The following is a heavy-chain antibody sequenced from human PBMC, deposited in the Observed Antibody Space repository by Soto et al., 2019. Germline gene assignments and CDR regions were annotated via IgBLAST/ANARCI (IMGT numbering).Heavy chain of an antibody. V-gene: IGHV3-33*01. CDR1: GFTFSSYA. CDR3: ASALQMVTTHAFDI. D-gene: IGHD4-17*01. Sequence: PGGSLRLSCAASGFTFSSYAMHWVLHAACKGLEWVVVIWYDGSDKSYADSVKGRFTISRDNSKNTVYLQMNSLRAEDTAVYYCASALQMVTTHAFDIWGQGTMVTVSS. CDR2: IWYDGSDK. J-gene: IGHJ3*02.